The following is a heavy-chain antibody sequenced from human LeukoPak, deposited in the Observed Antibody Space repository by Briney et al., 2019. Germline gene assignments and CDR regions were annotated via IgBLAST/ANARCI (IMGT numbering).Heavy chain of an antibody. Sequence: ASVKVSCKASGYTFTSYGISWVRQAPGQGLEWMGWISAYNGNTNYAQKLQGRVTMTTDTSTSTAYMELRSLRSDDTAVYYCAGVRITMVRGVISPYYYGMDVWGQGTTVTVSS. CDR3: AGVRITMVRGVISPYYYGMDV. CDR1: GYTFTSYG. D-gene: IGHD3-10*01. V-gene: IGHV1-18*01. J-gene: IGHJ6*02. CDR2: ISAYNGNT.